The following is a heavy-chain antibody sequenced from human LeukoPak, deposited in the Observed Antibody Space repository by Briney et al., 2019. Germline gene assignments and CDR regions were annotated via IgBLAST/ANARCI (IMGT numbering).Heavy chain of an antibody. CDR2: IKSKTNVGTT. J-gene: IGHJ6*03. D-gene: IGHD2-2*01. CDR1: SSPISTYG. Sequence: GGSLRLSCAAPSSPISTYGRSWVRKAPGKGLEWVGRIKSKTNVGTTDYAAPVKGRFTISRDDSKNTLYLQMNSLKTEDTAVYYCTTAVGYCSSTSCPKGYYYYYMDVWGKGTTVTVSS. V-gene: IGHV3-15*01. CDR3: TTAVGYCSSTSCPKGYYYYYMDV.